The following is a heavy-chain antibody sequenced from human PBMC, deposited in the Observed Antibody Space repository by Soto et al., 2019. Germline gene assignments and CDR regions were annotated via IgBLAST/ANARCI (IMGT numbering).Heavy chain of an antibody. CDR2: IWHDGNNK. CDR1: GFTFSNYG. V-gene: IGHV3-33*01. Sequence: GGSLRLSCAASGFTFSNYGMHWVRQAPGTGLEWVAIIWHDGNNKYYADSVRGRFIISRDNSKNRLYLQMNSLRAEDTAAYYCASDLVGASDSYGLDVWGQGTPVTVSS. CDR3: ASDLVGASDSYGLDV. J-gene: IGHJ6*02. D-gene: IGHD1-26*01.